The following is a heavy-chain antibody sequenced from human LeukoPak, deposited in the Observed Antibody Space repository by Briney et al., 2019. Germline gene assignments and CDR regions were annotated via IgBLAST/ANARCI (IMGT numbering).Heavy chain of an antibody. Sequence: SETLSLTCTVSGGSISSYYWSWIRQPPGKGLEWIGYIYYSGSTNYNPSLKSRVTISVDTSKNQFSLKLSSVTAADTAVYYCAGMRITTPTVRTLDYWGQGTLVTVSS. J-gene: IGHJ4*02. V-gene: IGHV4-59*01. CDR3: AGMRITTPTVRTLDY. D-gene: IGHD1-14*01. CDR1: GGSISSYY. CDR2: IYYSGST.